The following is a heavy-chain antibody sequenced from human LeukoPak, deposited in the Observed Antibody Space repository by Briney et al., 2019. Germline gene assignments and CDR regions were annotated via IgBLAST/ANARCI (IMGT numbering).Heavy chain of an antibody. D-gene: IGHD3-22*01. CDR2: IYHSGST. V-gene: IGHV4-30-2*01. CDR1: GGSISSGGYS. J-gene: IGHJ3*02. Sequence: SQTLSLTCAVSGGSISSGGYSWSWIRQPPGQGLEWIGYIYHSGSTYYNPSLKSRVTISVDRSKNQFSLKLSSVTAADTAVYYCARNNYYDSSGKESHAFDIWGQGTMVTVSS. CDR3: ARNNYYDSSGKESHAFDI.